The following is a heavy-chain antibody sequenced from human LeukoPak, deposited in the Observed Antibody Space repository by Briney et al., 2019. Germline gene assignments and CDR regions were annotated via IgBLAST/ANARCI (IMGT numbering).Heavy chain of an antibody. CDR2: ISYSGST. V-gene: IGHV4-59*01. J-gene: IGHJ4*02. CDR3: ARSEARSSVTTFDY. CDR1: GGSINNYY. Sequence: SETLSLTRTVSGGSINNYYWSWIRQPPGKGLDWIGYISYSGSTNYNPSLESRITMSVDMSKNHFSLELNSVTAADTAVYYCARSEARSSVTTFDYWGQGTLVTVSS. D-gene: IGHD4-11*01.